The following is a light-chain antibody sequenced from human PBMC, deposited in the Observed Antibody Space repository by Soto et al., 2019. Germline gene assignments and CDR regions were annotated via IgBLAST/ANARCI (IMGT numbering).Light chain of an antibody. CDR3: RTWDSSLSVGV. CDR1: SSNIGRNS. Sequence: QSVLTQPPSVSAAPGQKVSISCSGSSSNIGRNSVCWYQQFPGTAPKLLIYDNDKRPSGIPDRFSGSQSGTSATLGITGLQTGDDADYYCRTWDSSLSVGVFGGGTKLTVL. V-gene: IGLV1-51*01. CDR2: DND. J-gene: IGLJ2*01.